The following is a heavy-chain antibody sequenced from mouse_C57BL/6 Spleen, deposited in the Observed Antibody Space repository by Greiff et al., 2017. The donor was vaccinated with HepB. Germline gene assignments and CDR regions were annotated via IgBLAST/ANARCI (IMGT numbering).Heavy chain of an antibody. CDR2: INPNNGGT. V-gene: IGHV1-18*01. CDR1: GYTSTDYN. D-gene: IGHD1-1*02. CDR3: ARSGYGPNWYFDV. Sequence: VQLQQSGPELVKPGASVKIPCKASGYTSTDYNMDWVKQSHGKSLEWIGDINPNNGGTIYNQKFKGKATLTVDKSSSTAYMELRSLTSEDTAVYYCARSGYGPNWYFDVWGTGTTVTVSS. J-gene: IGHJ1*03.